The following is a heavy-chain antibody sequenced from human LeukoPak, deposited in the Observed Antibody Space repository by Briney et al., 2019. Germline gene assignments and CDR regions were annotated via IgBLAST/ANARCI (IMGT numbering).Heavy chain of an antibody. J-gene: IGHJ4*02. CDR1: GFTFSSYS. D-gene: IGHD5-12*01. CDR3: AKVISGYLNHFDY. Sequence: GGSLRLSCAASGFTFSSYSMNWVRQAPGKGLEWVSVISGSGGSTYYADSVKGRFTISRDNSKNTLYLQMNSLRAEDTAVYYCAKVISGYLNHFDYWGQGTLVTVSS. V-gene: IGHV3-23*01. CDR2: ISGSGGST.